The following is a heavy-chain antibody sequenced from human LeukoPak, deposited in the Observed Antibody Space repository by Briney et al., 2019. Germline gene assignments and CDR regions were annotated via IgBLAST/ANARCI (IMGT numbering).Heavy chain of an antibody. Sequence: SETLSLTCAVYGGSSSGYYWSWIRQPPGKGLEWIGEINHSGSTNYNPSLKSRVTISVDTSKNQFSLKLSSVTAADTAVYYCARRRPFGVVSYWGQGTLVTVSS. CDR1: GGSSSGYY. V-gene: IGHV4-34*01. CDR2: INHSGST. CDR3: ARRRPFGVVSY. J-gene: IGHJ4*02. D-gene: IGHD3-3*01.